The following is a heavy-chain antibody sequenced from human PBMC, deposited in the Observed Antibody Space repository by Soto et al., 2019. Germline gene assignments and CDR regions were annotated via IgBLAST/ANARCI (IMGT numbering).Heavy chain of an antibody. V-gene: IGHV1-24*01. Sequence: ASVKVSCKVSGYTLTELSMHWVRQAPGKGLEWMGGFDPEDGETIYAQKFQGRVTMTEDTSTDTAYMELSSLRSEDTAVYYCATLRYFDPGMDVWGKGTTVTVSS. CDR3: ATLRYFDPGMDV. D-gene: IGHD3-9*01. CDR2: FDPEDGET. CDR1: GYTLTELS. J-gene: IGHJ6*04.